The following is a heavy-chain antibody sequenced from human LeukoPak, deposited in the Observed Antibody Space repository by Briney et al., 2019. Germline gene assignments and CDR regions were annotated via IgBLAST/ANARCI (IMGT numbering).Heavy chain of an antibody. CDR1: GFTFSSYS. V-gene: IGHV3-21*01. J-gene: IGHJ4*02. CDR2: ISSSSSYI. D-gene: IGHD4-17*01. Sequence: GGSLRLSCAASGFTFSSYSMNWVRQAPGKGLEWVSSISSSSSYIYYADSVKGRFTISRDNSKNTLYLQMNSLRAEDTAVYYCARNLDHDYGDYYFDYWGQGTLVTVSS. CDR3: ARNLDHDYGDYYFDY.